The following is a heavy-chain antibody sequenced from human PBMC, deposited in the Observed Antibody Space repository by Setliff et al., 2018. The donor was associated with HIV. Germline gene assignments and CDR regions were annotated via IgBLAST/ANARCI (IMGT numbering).Heavy chain of an antibody. Sequence: PGGSLRLSCAASGFTFSDYFMTWIRQAPGKGPEWVSYISNTGNTIYYTDSVKGRFTISRDNAKNSLYLQMNSLRAEDTAMYYCAKNMPSGDPFEYWGQGTLVTVSS. D-gene: IGHD7-27*01. CDR1: GFTFSDYF. J-gene: IGHJ4*02. CDR3: AKNMPSGDPFEY. CDR2: ISNTGNTI. V-gene: IGHV3-11*01.